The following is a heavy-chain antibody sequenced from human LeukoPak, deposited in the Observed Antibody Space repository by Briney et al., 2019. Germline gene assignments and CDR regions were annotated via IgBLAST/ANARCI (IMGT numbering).Heavy chain of an antibody. Sequence: SETLSLTCTVSGGSISSYYWSWIRQPPGKGLEWIGYIYYSGSTNYNPSLKSRVTISVDTSKNQFSLKLSSVTAADTAVYYCARAYSSSWYYFDYWGQGTLVTVSS. V-gene: IGHV4-59*01. J-gene: IGHJ4*02. D-gene: IGHD6-13*01. CDR3: ARAYSSSWYYFDY. CDR1: GGSISSYY. CDR2: IYYSGST.